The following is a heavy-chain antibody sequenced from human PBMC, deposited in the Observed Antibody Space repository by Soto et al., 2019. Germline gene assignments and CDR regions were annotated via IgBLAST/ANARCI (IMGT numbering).Heavy chain of an antibody. Sequence: QVQLQESGPGLVKPSETLSLTCTVSGGSISSYYWSWIRQPPGKGLEWIGYIYYSGSTNYNPSLKSRVTISVDTSKNQFSLKLSSVTAADTAVYYCARHWHTRELQYGSRYCSGGSCSFDYWGQGTLVTVSS. CDR1: GGSISSYY. J-gene: IGHJ4*02. D-gene: IGHD2-15*01. CDR3: ARHWHTRELQYGSRYCSGGSCSFDY. CDR2: IYYSGST. V-gene: IGHV4-59*08.